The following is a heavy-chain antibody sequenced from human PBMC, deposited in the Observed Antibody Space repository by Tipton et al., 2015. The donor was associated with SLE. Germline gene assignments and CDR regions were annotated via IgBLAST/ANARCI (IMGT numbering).Heavy chain of an antibody. V-gene: IGHV4-59*12. J-gene: IGHJ6*02. Sequence: LRLSCTVSGGSISSYYWSWIRQPPGKGLEWIGYIYYSGSTNYNPSLKSRVTMSVDTSKNQFSLKLSSVTAADTAVYYCARGPYDFWSGSDMDVWGQGTTVTVSS. CDR3: ARGPYDFWSGSDMDV. CDR2: IYYSGST. CDR1: GGSISSYY. D-gene: IGHD3-3*01.